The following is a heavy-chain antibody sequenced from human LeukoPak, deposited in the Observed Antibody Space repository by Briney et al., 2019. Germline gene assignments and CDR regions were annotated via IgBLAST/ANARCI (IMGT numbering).Heavy chain of an antibody. J-gene: IGHJ4*02. D-gene: IGHD3-22*01. CDR2: INHSGST. CDR3: ARQKGRYYYDSSGYYDY. Sequence: SETLSLTCAVYGGSFSGYYWSWIRQPPGKGLEWIGEINHSGSTNYNPPLKSRVTISVDTSKNQFSLKLSSVTAADTAVYYCARQKGRYYYDSSGYYDYWGQGTLVTVSS. CDR1: GGSFSGYY. V-gene: IGHV4-34*01.